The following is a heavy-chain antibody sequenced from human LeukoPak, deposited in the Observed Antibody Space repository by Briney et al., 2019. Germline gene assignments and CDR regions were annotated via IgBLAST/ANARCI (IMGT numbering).Heavy chain of an antibody. CDR3: RKDVAPASGWDLAY. V-gene: IGHV3-23*05. D-gene: IGHD6-19*01. Sequence: GGSLRLSCTASGFSFSTYSMTWVRQGPGKGLEWVSSIYNSGSKTFYADSVKGRFTISRDNSKNTLYLQMNSLTAEDTAIYYCRKDVAPASGWDLAYWGQGTLVTVAS. CDR1: GFSFSTYS. J-gene: IGHJ4*02. CDR2: IYNSGSKT.